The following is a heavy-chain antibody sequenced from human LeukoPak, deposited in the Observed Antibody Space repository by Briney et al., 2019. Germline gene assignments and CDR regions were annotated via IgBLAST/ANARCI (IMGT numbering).Heavy chain of an antibody. CDR2: ISSSSSYI. V-gene: IGHV3-21*01. Sequence: GGSLRLSCAVSGFTFSSYWMSWVRQAPGKGLEWVSSISSSSSYIYYADSVKGRFTISRDNAKNSLYLQMNSLRAEDTAVYYCARGSPALGSGYYLKAFDIWGQGTMVTVSS. J-gene: IGHJ3*02. CDR1: GFTFSSYW. D-gene: IGHD3-22*01. CDR3: ARGSPALGSGYYLKAFDI.